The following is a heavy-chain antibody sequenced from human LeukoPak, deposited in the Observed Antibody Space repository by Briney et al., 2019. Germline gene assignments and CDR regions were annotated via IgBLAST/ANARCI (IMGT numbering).Heavy chain of an antibody. J-gene: IGHJ6*03. CDR1: GFTFSSYA. Sequence: GGSLRLSCAASGFTFSSYAMSWVRQAPGKGLEWVSAISGSGGSTYYADSVKGRFTISRDNSKNTLYPQTNSLRAEDTAVYYCAKTGDYYDSSGYYYYYYMDVWGKGTTVTVSS. V-gene: IGHV3-23*01. D-gene: IGHD3-22*01. CDR3: AKTGDYYDSSGYYYYYYMDV. CDR2: ISGSGGST.